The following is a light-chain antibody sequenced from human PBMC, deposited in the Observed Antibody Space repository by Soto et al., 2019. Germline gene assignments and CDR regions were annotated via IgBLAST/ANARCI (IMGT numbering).Light chain of an antibody. J-gene: IGLJ1*01. V-gene: IGLV1-47*01. CDR3: ATWDDSLNGFYV. CDR2: RNN. CDR1: TSNIGSNY. Sequence: QPVLTQPPSASGTPGQGVTISCSGSTSNIGSNYVYWYQQLPGTAPKLLIYRNNQRPSGVPDRFSGSKSGTSASLAISGLRSDDEADYFCATWDDSLNGFYVFGTGTQLTV.